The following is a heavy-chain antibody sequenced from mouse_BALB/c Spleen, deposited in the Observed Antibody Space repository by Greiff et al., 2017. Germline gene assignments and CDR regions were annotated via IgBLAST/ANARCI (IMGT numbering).Heavy chain of an antibody. CDR3: ARRNYYGSSYYFDY. CDR1: GYSFTGYN. J-gene: IGHJ2*01. V-gene: IGHV1S135*01. Sequence: VPLQQSGPELEKPGASVKISCKASGYSFTGYNMNWVKQSNGKSLEWIGNIDPYDGGTSYNQKFKGKATLTVDKYSSTAYMQLKSLTSEDSAVYYCARRNYYGSSYYFDYWGQGTTLTVSS. D-gene: IGHD1-1*01. CDR2: IDPYDGGT.